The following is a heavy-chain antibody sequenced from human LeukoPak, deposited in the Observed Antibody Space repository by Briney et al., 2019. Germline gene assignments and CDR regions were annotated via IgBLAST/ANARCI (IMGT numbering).Heavy chain of an antibody. V-gene: IGHV4-39*01. CDR1: GGSISSTTYY. CDR3: ARHGSAAVYYFDS. CDR2: VYYSGGT. D-gene: IGHD6-13*01. J-gene: IGHJ4*02. Sequence: PSETLSLTCTVSGGSISSTTYYWGWLRQPPGKGLEWIGSVYYSGGTYYNPSLKSRVTISVDTSKNQFSLKLSSVTAADTAVYYCARHGSAAVYYFDSWGQGTLVTVSS.